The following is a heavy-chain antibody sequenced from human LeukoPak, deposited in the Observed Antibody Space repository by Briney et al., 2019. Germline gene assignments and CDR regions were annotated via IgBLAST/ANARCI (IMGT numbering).Heavy chain of an antibody. CDR3: AKGKTIRGGVITY. CDR1: GFTFDDYA. CDR2: ISWNSGSI. Sequence: GGSLRLLCAASGFTFDDYAMHWVRQAPGKGLEWVSGISWNSGSIGYADSVKGRFAISRDNAKNSLYLQMNSLRAEDTALYYCAKGKTIRGGVITYWGQGTLVTVSS. D-gene: IGHD3-10*01. J-gene: IGHJ4*02. V-gene: IGHV3-9*01.